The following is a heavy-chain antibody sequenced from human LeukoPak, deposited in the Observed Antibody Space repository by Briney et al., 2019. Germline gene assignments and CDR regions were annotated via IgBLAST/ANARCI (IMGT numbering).Heavy chain of an antibody. CDR3: ARGGGAMVRGVRRRNWFDP. D-gene: IGHD3-10*01. CDR1: SGSFSGYY. Sequence: SETLPLTCAVYSGSFSGYYCSWIRQPPGKELEGIGENNHSGSTNYNPSLKSRVTISVVTTKNQFSLKLSSVPAADTAVYYCARGGGAMVRGVRRRNWFDPWGQGTLVTVSS. V-gene: IGHV4-34*01. J-gene: IGHJ5*02. CDR2: NNHSGST.